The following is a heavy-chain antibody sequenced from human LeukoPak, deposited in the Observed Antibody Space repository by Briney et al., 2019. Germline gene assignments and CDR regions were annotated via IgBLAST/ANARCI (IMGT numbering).Heavy chain of an antibody. V-gene: IGHV3-30*02. CDR2: IRSDGNNK. CDR3: AKDIPSSSWYLGY. Sequence: SGGSLRLPCAASGFTFSSCAMHWVRQAPGKGLEWVALIRSDGNNKYYADSVKGRFTISRDDSKNTLYLQMNSLRPEDTAVYYCAKDIPSSSWYLGYWGQGTLVTVSS. J-gene: IGHJ4*02. D-gene: IGHD6-13*01. CDR1: GFTFSSCA.